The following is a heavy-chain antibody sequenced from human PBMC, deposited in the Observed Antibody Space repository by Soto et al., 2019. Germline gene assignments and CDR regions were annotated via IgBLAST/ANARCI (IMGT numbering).Heavy chain of an antibody. D-gene: IGHD3-3*01. CDR2: IIPIFGTA. Sequence: QVQLVQSGAEEKKPGSSVKVSCKASGGTFSSYAISWVRQAPGQGLEWMGGIIPIFGTANYAQKFQGRVTITADESTSTAYIELSSLRSEDTALYYCARVAESRDFWSRYYVHRSGDYYYYGMDVWGQGTTVTVSS. V-gene: IGHV1-69*01. J-gene: IGHJ6*02. CDR3: ARVAESRDFWSRYYVHRSGDYYYYGMDV. CDR1: GGTFSSYA.